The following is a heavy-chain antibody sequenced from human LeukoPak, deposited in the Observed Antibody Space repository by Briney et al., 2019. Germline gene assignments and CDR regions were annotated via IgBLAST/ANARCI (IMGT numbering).Heavy chain of an antibody. J-gene: IGHJ4*02. CDR3: ARGASSGWWY. Sequence: PSETLSLTCAVYGGSFSAYYWGWIRQPPGKGLEWIGEINHSGSTNYNPSLKSRVTISVDTSKNQFSLKLSSVTAADTAVYYCARGASSGWWYWGQGTLVTVSS. CDR1: GGSFSAYY. CDR2: INHSGST. V-gene: IGHV4-34*01. D-gene: IGHD6-19*01.